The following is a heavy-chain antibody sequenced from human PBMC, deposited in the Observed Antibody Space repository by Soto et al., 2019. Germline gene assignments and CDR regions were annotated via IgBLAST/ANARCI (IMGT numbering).Heavy chain of an antibody. D-gene: IGHD2-21*02. V-gene: IGHV1-8*01. Sequence: QVQLVQSGAEVKKPGASVKVSCKASGYTFTSYDINWVRQATGQGLEWMGWMNPNSGNTGYAQKFQGRVTMTRNTSISTAYMELRSLRSEDTAVYYCASKGGDHTDDAFDIWGQGTMVTVSS. CDR3: ASKGGDHTDDAFDI. CDR1: GYTFTSYD. J-gene: IGHJ3*02. CDR2: MNPNSGNT.